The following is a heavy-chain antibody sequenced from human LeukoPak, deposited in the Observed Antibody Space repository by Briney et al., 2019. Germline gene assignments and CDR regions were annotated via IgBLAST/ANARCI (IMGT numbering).Heavy chain of an antibody. CDR3: ARDRRRDGYKLDAFDI. CDR2: ISSSGRTI. Sequence: QAGGSLRLSCAASGFTFSSYEMNWVRQAPGKGLEWVSYISSSGRTIYYADSVKGRFTISRDNSKNTLYLQMNSLRAEDTAVYYCARDRRRDGYKLDAFDIWGQGTMVTVSS. J-gene: IGHJ3*02. CDR1: GFTFSSYE. V-gene: IGHV3-48*03. D-gene: IGHD5-24*01.